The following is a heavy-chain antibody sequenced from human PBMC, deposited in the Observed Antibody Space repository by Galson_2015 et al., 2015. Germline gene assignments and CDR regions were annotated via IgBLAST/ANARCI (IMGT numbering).Heavy chain of an antibody. CDR1: GGSISSYY. J-gene: IGHJ4*02. CDR2: IYYSGST. Sequence: ETLSLTCTVSGGSISSYYWSWIRQPPGKGLEWIGYIYYSGSTNYNPSLKSRVTISVDTSKNQFSLKLSSVTAADTAVCYCARDRTAGLVDYWGQGTLVTVSS. V-gene: IGHV4-59*01. CDR3: ARDRTAGLVDY.